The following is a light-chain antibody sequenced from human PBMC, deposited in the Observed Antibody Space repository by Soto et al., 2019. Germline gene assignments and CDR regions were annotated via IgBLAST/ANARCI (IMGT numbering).Light chain of an antibody. CDR1: QGISSA. CDR2: DAS. CDR3: QHFNSYLRT. Sequence: AIQLTQSPSSLSASVGDRVTITCRASQGISSALAWYQQKPGKPPKLLIYDASSLESGVPSRFSGSGSGTDFTLTISSLQPEDFATYYCQHFNSYLRTFGQGTKVEIK. V-gene: IGKV1-13*02. J-gene: IGKJ1*01.